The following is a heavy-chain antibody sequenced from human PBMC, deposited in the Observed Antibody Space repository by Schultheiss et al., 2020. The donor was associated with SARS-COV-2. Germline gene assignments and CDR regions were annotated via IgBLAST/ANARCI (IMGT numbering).Heavy chain of an antibody. CDR2: MYYTRST. Sequence: SETLSLTCTVSGGSVSSGSYYWSWIRQPPGKGLEWIGHMYYTRSTNYNPSLKSRVTISLGTSKNQFSLKLSSVTAADTAVYYCARDGSGAAVYWGQGTLVTVSS. D-gene: IGHD3-10*01. CDR3: ARDGSGAAVY. V-gene: IGHV4-61*01. CDR1: GGSVSSGSYY. J-gene: IGHJ4*02.